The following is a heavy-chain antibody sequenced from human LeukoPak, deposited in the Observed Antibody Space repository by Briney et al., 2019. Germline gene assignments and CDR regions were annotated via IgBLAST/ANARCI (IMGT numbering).Heavy chain of an antibody. V-gene: IGHV3-21*01. CDR3: ARDGSGSYYYYGMDV. Sequence: GGSLRLSCAASGFTFSSYSMNWVRQAPGKGLEWVSSISTSSSYIYYADSVKGRFTISRDNAKNSLYLQMNSLRAEDTAVYYCARDGSGSYYYYGMDVWGQGTTVTVS. D-gene: IGHD3-10*01. CDR1: GFTFSSYS. J-gene: IGHJ6*02. CDR2: ISTSSSYI.